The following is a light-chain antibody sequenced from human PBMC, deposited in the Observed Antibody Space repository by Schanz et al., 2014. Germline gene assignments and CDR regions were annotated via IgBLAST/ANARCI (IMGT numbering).Light chain of an antibody. CDR3: QQYDSSPTT. Sequence: EIVLTQSPGTLSLSPGERVALSCRASQSVSNYYLAWYQQKPGQAPRLLIHGASNRATGIPDRFSGSGSGTDFTLTISRLEPEDFAVYYCQQYDSSPTTFGQGTKVEIK. V-gene: IGKV3-20*01. CDR2: GAS. J-gene: IGKJ1*01. CDR1: QSVSNYY.